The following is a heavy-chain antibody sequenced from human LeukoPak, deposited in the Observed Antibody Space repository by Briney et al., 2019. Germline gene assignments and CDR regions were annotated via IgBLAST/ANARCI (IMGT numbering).Heavy chain of an antibody. V-gene: IGHV3-30*04. CDR2: ISYDGSNK. CDR3: AKDYTIFGIVIHLFDY. D-gene: IGHD3-3*01. CDR1: GFTFSSYA. J-gene: IGHJ4*02. Sequence: GGSLRLSCAASGFTFSSYAMHWVRQAPGKGLEWVAVISYDGSNKYYADSVKGRFTISRDNSKNTLYLQMNSLRPEDTAVYYCAKDYTIFGIVIHLFDYWGQGTLVTVSS.